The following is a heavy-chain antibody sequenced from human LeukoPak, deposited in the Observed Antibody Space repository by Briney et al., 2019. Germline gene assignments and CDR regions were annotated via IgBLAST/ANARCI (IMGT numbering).Heavy chain of an antibody. V-gene: IGHV3-48*03. D-gene: IGHD6-13*01. CDR3: ARGPYSSNWYVDY. J-gene: IGHJ4*02. CDR1: GFTLSSYE. CDR2: ISRTGNSI. Sequence: PGGSLRLSCAASGFTLSSYEMNWVRLALGKGLEWISYISRTGNSIYLADSVKGRFTISRDSAKNSLYLQMNSLRAEDTAVYYCARGPYSSNWYVDYWGEGT.